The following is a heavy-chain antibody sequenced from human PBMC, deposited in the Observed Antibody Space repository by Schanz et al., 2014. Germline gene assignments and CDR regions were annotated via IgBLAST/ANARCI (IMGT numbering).Heavy chain of an antibody. CDR3: ARAKRFGDMDV. D-gene: IGHD3-10*01. V-gene: IGHV1-46*01. J-gene: IGHJ6*02. CDR1: GYTLSAYS. CDR2: VNPSVRGT. Sequence: QVQLVQSGTQVKKPGASVKVSCKASGYTLSAYSLHWVRQAPGQGLEWMGIVNPSVRGTHFAREFQGRVTVTTDTSTSTSYMELTSLRFDDTAVYYCARAKRFGDMDVWGQGTTVTVSS.